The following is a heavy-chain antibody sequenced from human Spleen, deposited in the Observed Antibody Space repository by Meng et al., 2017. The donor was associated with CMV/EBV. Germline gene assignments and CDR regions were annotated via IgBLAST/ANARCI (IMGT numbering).Heavy chain of an antibody. CDR1: GLTFSNCA. Sequence: GGSLRLSCAASGLTFSNCAMSWVRQAPGKGLEWVSSISGSGVTSYYVDSVKGRFTISRDNSKSTLYLQMDSLRDGDTAVYYCARGPPLRLVVVPAAGRYYFDYWGQGTLVTVSS. J-gene: IGHJ4*02. D-gene: IGHD2-2*01. V-gene: IGHV3-23*01. CDR2: ISGSGVTS. CDR3: ARGPPLRLVVVPAAGRYYFDY.